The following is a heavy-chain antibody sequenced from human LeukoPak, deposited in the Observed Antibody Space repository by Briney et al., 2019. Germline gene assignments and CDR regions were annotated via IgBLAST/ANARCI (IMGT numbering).Heavy chain of an antibody. CDR2: IWYDGSNK. J-gene: IGHJ4*02. D-gene: IGHD4-17*01. CDR1: QFTFSNYA. V-gene: IGHV3-33*08. Sequence: GGSLRLSCAASQFTFSNYAMSWVRQAPGKGLEWVAVIWYDGSNKYYADSVKGRFTISRDNSKNTLYLQMNSLRAEDTAVYYCARAPMTTVTRPPFDYWGQGTLVTVSS. CDR3: ARAPMTTVTRPPFDY.